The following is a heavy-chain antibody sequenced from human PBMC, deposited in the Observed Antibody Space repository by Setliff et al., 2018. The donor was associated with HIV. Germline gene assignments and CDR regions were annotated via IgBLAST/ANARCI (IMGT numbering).Heavy chain of an antibody. J-gene: IGHJ6*03. D-gene: IGHD3-10*01. CDR3: TRSPEHYYGSGRPVTRNYHMDG. CDR1: GESFSDYY. V-gene: IGHV4-34*01. Sequence: ASETLSLTCAVYGESFSDYYWSWFRQPPEKGLEWIGAINHSGSTNYDPSLKSRVSISLDTFKNQFSLKLSSVTAADTAEYYCTRSPEHYYGSGRPVTRNYHMDGGGKGTTVTVS. CDR2: INHSGST.